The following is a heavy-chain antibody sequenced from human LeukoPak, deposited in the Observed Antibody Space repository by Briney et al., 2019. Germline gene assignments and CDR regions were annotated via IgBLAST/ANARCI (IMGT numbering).Heavy chain of an antibody. CDR2: IYSGGST. CDR1: GFTVSSNY. D-gene: IGHD1-26*01. J-gene: IGHJ4*02. V-gene: IGHV3-53*01. CDR3: ARGGSGSPLAY. Sequence: GGSLRLSCEASGFTVSSNYMSWVRQAPGKGLEWVSVIYSGGSTYYADSVKGRFTISRDNSKNTLYLQMNSLRAEDTAVYYCARGGSGSPLAYWGQGTLVTVSS.